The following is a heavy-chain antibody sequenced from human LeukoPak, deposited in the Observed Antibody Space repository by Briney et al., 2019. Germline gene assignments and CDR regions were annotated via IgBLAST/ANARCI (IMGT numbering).Heavy chain of an antibody. CDR1: GLTFSNAW. D-gene: IGHD1-1*01. Sequence: PGGSLRLSCVASGLTFSNAWMTWVRQAPGKGLEWVGRIKSKTDGGTTDCAAPVKGRFTISRDDSKNTLYLQMNSLKTEDTAMYYCSTDGTASSYVGLDPWGQGTLVTVSS. J-gene: IGHJ5*02. CDR3: STDGTASSYVGLDP. V-gene: IGHV3-15*01. CDR2: IKSKTDGGTT.